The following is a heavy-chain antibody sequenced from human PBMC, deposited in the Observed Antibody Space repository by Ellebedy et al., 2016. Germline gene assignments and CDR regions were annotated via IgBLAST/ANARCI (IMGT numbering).Heavy chain of an antibody. J-gene: IGHJ4*02. V-gene: IGHV1-3*01. Sequence: ASVKVSCKASGYTFTSYAMHWVRQAPGQRLEWMGRINAGNGDTKYSQKFQGRVTITRDTSASTAYMELSSLRAEDTAVYYCARDYLHRYFDYWGQGTLVTVSS. CDR3: ARDYLHRYFDY. CDR1: GYTFTSYA. D-gene: IGHD3-16*02. CDR2: INAGNGDT.